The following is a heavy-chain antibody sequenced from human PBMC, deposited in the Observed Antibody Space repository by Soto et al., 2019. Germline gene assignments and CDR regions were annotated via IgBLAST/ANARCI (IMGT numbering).Heavy chain of an antibody. V-gene: IGHV4-38-2*01. J-gene: IGHJ3*01. CDR3: ARARWYDAFDV. Sequence: KASETLSLTCAVSGFFISSGNYWGWIRKPPGKGLEWIGSIFHGGNTYYNPSLKSRVTISVDMSKSQFSLKLNSVTAADTAVYYCARARWYDAFDVWGQGTVVTVSS. CDR2: IFHGGNT. CDR1: GFFISSGNY. D-gene: IGHD2-15*01.